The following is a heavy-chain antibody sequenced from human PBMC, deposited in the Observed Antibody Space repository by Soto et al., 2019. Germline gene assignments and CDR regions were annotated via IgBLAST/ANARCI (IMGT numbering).Heavy chain of an antibody. CDR2: ISSSGSTI. Sequence: PVGSLRLSCAASGFTFSDYYMSWIRQAPGKGLEWVSYISSSGSTIYYADSVKGRFTISRDNAKNSLYLQMNSLRAEDTAVYYCARMADRLSYGMDVWGQRTTVTVSS. V-gene: IGHV3-11*01. D-gene: IGHD6-6*01. CDR3: ARMADRLSYGMDV. CDR1: GFTFSDYY. J-gene: IGHJ6*02.